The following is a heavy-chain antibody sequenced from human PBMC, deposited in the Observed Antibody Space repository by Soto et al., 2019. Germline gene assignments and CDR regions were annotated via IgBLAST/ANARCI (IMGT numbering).Heavy chain of an antibody. D-gene: IGHD3-10*02. CDR2: IYYSGST. Sequence: SETLSLTCTVSGGSVSSGSYYWSWIRQPPGKGLEWIGYIYYSGSTNYNPSLKSRVTISVDTSKNQFSLKLSSVTAADTAVYYCARVFGVTKAEYFQHWGQGTLVTVSS. CDR3: ARVFGVTKAEYFQH. J-gene: IGHJ1*01. CDR1: GGSVSSGSYY. V-gene: IGHV4-61*01.